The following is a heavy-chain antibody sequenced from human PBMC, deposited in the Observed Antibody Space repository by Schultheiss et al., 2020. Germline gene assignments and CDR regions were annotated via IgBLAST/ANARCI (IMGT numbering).Heavy chain of an antibody. J-gene: IGHJ3*02. CDR3: ARGPSDDVFDI. CDR1: GGSISSSSYY. V-gene: IGHV4-39*07. CDR2: IYTSGST. Sequence: SETLSLTCTVSGGSISSSSYYWGWIRQPPGKGLEWIGSIYTSGSTNYNPSLKSRVTISVDTSKNQFSLKLNSVTAADTAVYFCARGPSDDVFDIWGQGTMVTVSS.